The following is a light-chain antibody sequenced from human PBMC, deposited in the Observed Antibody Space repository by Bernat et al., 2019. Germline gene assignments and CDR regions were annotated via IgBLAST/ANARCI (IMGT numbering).Light chain of an antibody. CDR2: DAS. CDR3: QQYDNLLQFT. CDR1: QDISNY. V-gene: IGKV1-33*01. Sequence: DIQMTQFPSSLSASVGDRVTITFQASQDISNYLNWYQQKPGKAPKLLIYDASNLETGFPSRFSGSGSGPDFTFTISSLQPENIATYYCQQYDNLLQFTFGPGTKVDIK. J-gene: IGKJ3*01.